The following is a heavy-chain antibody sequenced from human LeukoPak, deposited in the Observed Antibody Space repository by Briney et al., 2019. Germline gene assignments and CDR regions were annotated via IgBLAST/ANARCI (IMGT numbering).Heavy chain of an antibody. Sequence: HPGASLRLSCAASGFTFSSYAMSWVRQAPGKGLEWVSAISGSGGSTYYADSVKGRFTISRDNSKNTLYLQMKSLRAEDTAVYYCAKDHFGGVDYWGQGTLVTVSS. V-gene: IGHV3-23*01. CDR2: ISGSGGST. J-gene: IGHJ4*02. CDR1: GFTFSSYA. D-gene: IGHD3-16*01. CDR3: AKDHFGGVDY.